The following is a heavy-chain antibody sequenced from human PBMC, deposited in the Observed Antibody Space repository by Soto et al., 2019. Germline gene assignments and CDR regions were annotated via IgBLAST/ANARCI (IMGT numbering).Heavy chain of an antibody. V-gene: IGHV1-69*04. Sequence: ASVKVSCKASGGTFSTYTITWVRQAPGQGLEWMGRIIPIIGIINYAQKFQGRLTMTRNTSISTAYMELSSLRSEDTAVYYCARDYGDYSGDYWGQGTLVTVSS. CDR3: ARDYGDYSGDY. CDR2: IIPIIGII. D-gene: IGHD4-17*01. CDR1: GGTFSTYT. J-gene: IGHJ4*02.